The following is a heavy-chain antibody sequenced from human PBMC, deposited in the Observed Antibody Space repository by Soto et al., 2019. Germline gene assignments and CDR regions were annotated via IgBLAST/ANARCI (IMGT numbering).Heavy chain of an antibody. V-gene: IGHV3-11*01. CDR2: ISGSGGTV. D-gene: IGHD3-10*01. J-gene: IGHJ4*02. Sequence: QVQLVESGGGLVKPGGSLRLSCAASGFTFSDYFMSWIRQVPGKGLEWLSYISGSGGTVYYADSVKGRFTISRDNAKNSLYLDVSSLRAEDTAVYYRARRSTMVTYFDYWGQGSVVTVSS. CDR3: ARRSTMVTYFDY. CDR1: GFTFSDYF.